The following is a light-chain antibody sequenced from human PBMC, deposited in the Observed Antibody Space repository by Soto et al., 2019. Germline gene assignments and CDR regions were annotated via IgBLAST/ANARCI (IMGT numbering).Light chain of an antibody. Sequence: QSVLTQPPSVSAASGQKVTISCSGSSSNVGNNFVSWYLHLPGKAPKLLIYDNNKRPSGIPDRFSGSKSGTSATLGITGLQTGDEADYYCGTWDSSLSAHVFGTGTKVTVL. CDR1: SSNVGNNF. J-gene: IGLJ1*01. CDR2: DNN. CDR3: GTWDSSLSAHV. V-gene: IGLV1-51*01.